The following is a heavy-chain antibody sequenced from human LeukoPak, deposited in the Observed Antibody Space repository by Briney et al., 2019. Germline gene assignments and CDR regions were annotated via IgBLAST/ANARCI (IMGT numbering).Heavy chain of an antibody. D-gene: IGHD6-19*01. CDR3: ARQRDSSGWYGGAYYFDY. Sequence: SETLSLTCTVSGGSISSYYWSWIRQPPGKGLEWIGYIYYSGSTNYNPSLKSRVTISVDTSKNQFSLKLSSVTAADTAVYYCARQRDSSGWYGGAYYFDYWGQGTLVTVSS. J-gene: IGHJ4*02. V-gene: IGHV4-59*08. CDR2: IYYSGST. CDR1: GGSISSYY.